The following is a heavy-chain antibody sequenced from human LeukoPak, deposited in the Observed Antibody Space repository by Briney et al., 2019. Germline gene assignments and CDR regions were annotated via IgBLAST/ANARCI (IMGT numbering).Heavy chain of an antibody. D-gene: IGHD2-2*01. V-gene: IGHV3-23*01. J-gene: IGHJ4*02. CDR2: ISGSGGST. CDR3: AKRGWRGVVTPAAAFDS. Sequence: GGSLRLSCAASGFTFSSYAMNWVRQAPGKGLELVSSISGSGGSTYYADSVRGRFTISRDNSQNSLYLQMNSLRAEDTAVYCCAKRGWRGVVTPAAAFDSWGQGTLVTVSS. CDR1: GFTFSSYA.